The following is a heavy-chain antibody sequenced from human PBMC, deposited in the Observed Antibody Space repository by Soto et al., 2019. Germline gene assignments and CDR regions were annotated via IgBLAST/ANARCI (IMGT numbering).Heavy chain of an antibody. Sequence: PSETLSLTCAVSGVSIYTDNWWTWVRQSPGKGLEWIGEIYHSGTTNYSPSLKSRVTIFMDKSKNQFSLDLRSVTAADTAVYYCARTALGDYLGYWGRGTLVTVSS. CDR3: ARTALGDYLGY. CDR2: IYHSGTT. CDR1: GVSIYTDNW. D-gene: IGHD4-17*01. V-gene: IGHV4-4*02. J-gene: IGHJ4*02.